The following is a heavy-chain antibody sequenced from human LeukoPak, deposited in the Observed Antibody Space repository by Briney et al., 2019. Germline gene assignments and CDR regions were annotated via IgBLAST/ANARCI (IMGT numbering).Heavy chain of an antibody. CDR1: GYTFTGHY. CDR2: INPNSGGT. J-gene: IGHJ4*02. D-gene: IGHD6-13*01. CDR3: AREYSSSWFDY. Sequence: GALVKVSCKTSGYTFTGHYMHWVRQAPGQGLEWMGWINPNSGGTNYAEKFQGWLTMTRDTSISTLYMEMSRLRSDDTAVYYCAREYSSSWFDYWGQGTLVTVSS. V-gene: IGHV1-2*04.